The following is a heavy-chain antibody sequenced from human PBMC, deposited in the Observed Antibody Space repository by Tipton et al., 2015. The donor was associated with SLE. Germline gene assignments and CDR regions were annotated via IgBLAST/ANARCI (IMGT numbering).Heavy chain of an antibody. D-gene: IGHD3-22*01. Sequence: LRLSCAVSGYSISSGYYWGWIRQPPGKGLEWIGSIYHSGSTYYNPSLKSRVTISVDTSKNQFSLKLSSVTAADTAVYYCARDLLYYYDSSGYYHHDAFDIWGQGTMVTVSS. V-gene: IGHV4-38-2*02. J-gene: IGHJ3*02. CDR3: ARDLLYYYDSSGYYHHDAFDI. CDR2: IYHSGST. CDR1: GYSISSGYY.